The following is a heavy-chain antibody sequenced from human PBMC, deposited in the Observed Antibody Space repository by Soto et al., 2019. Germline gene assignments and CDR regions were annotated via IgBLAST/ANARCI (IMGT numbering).Heavy chain of an antibody. D-gene: IGHD3-10*01. CDR3: ARDFTYGSGSYLYYYGMDV. CDR1: GFTVSSNY. Sequence: EVQLVESGGGLVQPGGSLRLSCAASGFTVSSNYMSWVRQAPGKGLEWVSVIYSGGSTYYADSVKGRFTISRDNSKNTLYLPMHSLRAEDTAVYYCARDFTYGSGSYLYYYGMDVWGQGTTVTVSS. V-gene: IGHV3-66*01. J-gene: IGHJ6*02. CDR2: IYSGGST.